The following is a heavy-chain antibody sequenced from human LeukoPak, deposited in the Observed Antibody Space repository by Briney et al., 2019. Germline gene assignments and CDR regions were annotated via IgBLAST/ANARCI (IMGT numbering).Heavy chain of an antibody. D-gene: IGHD3-16*02. Sequence: GRSLRLSCAASGFTFTNYAMHWVRQTPGKGLEWVAFVSYDGSWDSHSDSVKGRFTISRDASKNTLYLQMNSLRAEDTAVYYCTREERGYIPAFWGQGTLVTVSS. CDR3: TREERGYIPAF. CDR2: VSYDGSWD. J-gene: IGHJ4*02. CDR1: GFTFTNYA. V-gene: IGHV3-30*01.